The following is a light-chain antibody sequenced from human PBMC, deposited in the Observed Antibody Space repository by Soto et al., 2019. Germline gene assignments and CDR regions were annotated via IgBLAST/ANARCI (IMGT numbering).Light chain of an antibody. CDR3: QQSYDTPRT. CDR1: QSISTY. Sequence: DIQMTQSPSSLSTSVGYRFTITCRASQSISTYLHWYQQKAGKAPHLLIYAASNLQSGVPSRFSGSGSGTDFTLTINSLQPEDFATYYCQQSYDTPRTFGQGTTGDIK. CDR2: AAS. J-gene: IGKJ1*01. V-gene: IGKV1-39*01.